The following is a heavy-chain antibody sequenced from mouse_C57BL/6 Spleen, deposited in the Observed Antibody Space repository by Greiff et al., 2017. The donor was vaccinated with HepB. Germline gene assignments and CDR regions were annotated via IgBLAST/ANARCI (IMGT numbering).Heavy chain of an antibody. V-gene: IGHV5-4*03. CDR3: ARPYYSKEAWFAY. D-gene: IGHD2-5*01. J-gene: IGHJ3*01. CDR1: GFTFSSYA. CDR2: ISDGGSYT. Sequence: EVKLVESGGGLVKPGGSLKLSCAASGFTFSSYAMSWVRQTPEKRLEWVATISDGGSYTYYPDNVKGRFTISRDNAKNNLYLQMSHLKSEDTAMYYCARPYYSKEAWFAYWGQGTLVTVSA.